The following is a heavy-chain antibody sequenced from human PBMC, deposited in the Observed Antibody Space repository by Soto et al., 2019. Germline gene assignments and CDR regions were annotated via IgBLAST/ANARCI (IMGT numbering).Heavy chain of an antibody. CDR2: IYYSGST. D-gene: IGHD6-6*01. J-gene: IGHJ4*02. CDR1: GGSISSSSYY. V-gene: IGHV4-39*01. Sequence: PSETLSLTCTVSGGSISSSSYYWGWIRQPPGKGLEWIGSIYYSGSTYYNPSLKSRVTVSVDTSKNQFSLKLSSVTAADTAVYYCARLGSSSGKLKPYFDYWGQGTLVTVSS. CDR3: ARLGSSSGKLKPYFDY.